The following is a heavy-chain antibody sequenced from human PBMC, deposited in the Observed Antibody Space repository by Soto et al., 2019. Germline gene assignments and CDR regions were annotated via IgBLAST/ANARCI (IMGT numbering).Heavy chain of an antibody. CDR1: GFSFSSYT. Sequence: GGSLRLSCAASGFSFSSYTMSWVRQAPGKGLEWVSAISSSGGGTYYADSVKGRFTISRDNSKNTLYQQMNSLRAEDTAIQYYAMGGIVGPNGPFDIWGKGKMVTVSS. D-gene: IGHD1-26*01. J-gene: IGHJ3*02. CDR3: AMGGIVGPNGPFDI. CDR2: ISSSGGGT. V-gene: IGHV3-23*01.